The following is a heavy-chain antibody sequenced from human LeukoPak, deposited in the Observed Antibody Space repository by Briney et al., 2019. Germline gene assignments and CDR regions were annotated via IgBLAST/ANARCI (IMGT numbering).Heavy chain of an antibody. CDR2: INSDGSNT. CDR3: ARVGTAARVDY. V-gene: IGHV3-74*01. D-gene: IGHD6-6*01. CDR1: GFTFSNYW. Sequence: GGSLRLSCAASGFTFSNYWMHWVRQAPGKGLVWVSRINSDGSNTNYADSVKGRFTISRDNAKNSLYLQMNSLRAEDTAVYYCARVGTAARVDYWGQGTLVTVSS. J-gene: IGHJ4*02.